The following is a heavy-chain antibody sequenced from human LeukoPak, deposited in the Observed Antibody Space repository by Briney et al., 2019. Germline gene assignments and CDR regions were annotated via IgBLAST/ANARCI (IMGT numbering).Heavy chain of an antibody. V-gene: IGHV3-7*01. CDR3: ARGPMTIITL. Sequence: PGGSLRLSCAGSGFTFSSYWMSWVRQAPGKGLEWVANIKYDGSEKYYVDSVKGRFTISRDNAQNSLYLQMNSLRDEDTAVYYCARGPMTIITLGGQGTLVTVSS. J-gene: IGHJ4*02. CDR2: IKYDGSEK. D-gene: IGHD3-10*01. CDR1: GFTFSSYW.